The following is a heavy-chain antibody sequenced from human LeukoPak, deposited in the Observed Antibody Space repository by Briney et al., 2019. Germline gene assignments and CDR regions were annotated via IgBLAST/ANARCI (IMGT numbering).Heavy chain of an antibody. D-gene: IGHD1-14*01. CDR2: ISYDGSNK. J-gene: IGHJ4*02. V-gene: IGHV3-30*04. Sequence: GRSLRLSCAASGFTFSSYAMHWVRQAPGKGLEWVAVISYDGSNKYYADSVKGRFTISRDNSKNTLYLQMNSLRAEDTAVYYCASAQPEGIPYFDYWGQGTLVTVSS. CDR3: ASAQPEGIPYFDY. CDR1: GFTFSSYA.